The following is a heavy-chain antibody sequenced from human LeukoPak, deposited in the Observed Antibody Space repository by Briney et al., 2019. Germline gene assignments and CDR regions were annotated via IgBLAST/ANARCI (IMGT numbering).Heavy chain of an antibody. V-gene: IGHV3-30-3*01. D-gene: IGHD1-26*01. Sequence: GGSLRLSCAASGFTFSSYAMHWVRQAPGMGLEWVAVISYDGSNQYYADSVKGRFTISRDNSRNTLYLQMNSLRPDDTAVYYCARDSRSYSTGTEYWGQGTLVTVSS. CDR3: ARDSRSYSTGTEY. CDR1: GFTFSSYA. J-gene: IGHJ4*02. CDR2: ISYDGSNQ.